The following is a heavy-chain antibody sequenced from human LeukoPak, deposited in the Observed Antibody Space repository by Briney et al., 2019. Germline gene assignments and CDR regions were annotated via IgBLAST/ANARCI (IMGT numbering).Heavy chain of an antibody. V-gene: IGHV4-30-4*08. CDR3: ARTSYYFDF. Sequence: SETLSLTCTVSGGSISSVDYYWRWTRQPPGNVLGWIRYIGYSGIPYYNPSLKSRVTISVDTSKNQFSLKLTSVTGADTAVYYYARTSYYFDFWGRGTLVTVSS. CDR2: IGYSGIP. CDR1: GGSISSVDYY. J-gene: IGHJ4*02.